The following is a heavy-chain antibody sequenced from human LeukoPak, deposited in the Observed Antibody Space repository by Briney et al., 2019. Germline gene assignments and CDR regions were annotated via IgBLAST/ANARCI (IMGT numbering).Heavy chain of an antibody. V-gene: IGHV7-4-1*02. Sequence: ASVKVSCKAAGYTFTSYAMNWVRQAPGQGLEWMGWINTNTGNPTYAQGFTGRFVFSLDTSVSTAYLQISSLKAEDTAVYYCARSNNDGDYLGVGFDYWGQGTLVTVSS. J-gene: IGHJ4*02. D-gene: IGHD4-17*01. CDR1: GYTFTSYA. CDR3: ARSNNDGDYLGVGFDY. CDR2: INTNTGNP.